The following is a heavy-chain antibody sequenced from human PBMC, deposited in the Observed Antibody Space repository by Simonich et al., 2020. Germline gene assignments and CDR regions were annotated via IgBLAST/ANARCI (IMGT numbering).Heavy chain of an antibody. D-gene: IGHD7-27*01. J-gene: IGHJ2*01. CDR1: GFTFSSYC. CDR2: LNRGWSSK. Sequence: EVQLVESGGGLVQPGGSLRLSCAASGFTFSSYCMDVVRQAPGKGVVLASRLNRGWSSKSYANSVKGRFTISRDTSKNTLYLQMNSRRAEDTAVYYCAREAGDLWYFDLWGRGTLVTVSS. V-gene: IGHV3-74*01. CDR3: AREAGDLWYFDL.